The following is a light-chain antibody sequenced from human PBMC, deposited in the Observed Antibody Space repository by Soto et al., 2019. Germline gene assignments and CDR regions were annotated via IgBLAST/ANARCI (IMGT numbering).Light chain of an antibody. V-gene: IGLV1-51*01. Sequence: QSVLTQPPSVSAAPGQKVTISCSGSSSNIGNNYVSWYQQLPGTAPKLLIYDNNKRPSGIPDRFSGSKSGTSATLGSTGLKTGDEDDYYCGTWESSLSAVVFGGGTKLTVL. CDR1: SSNIGNNY. J-gene: IGLJ2*01. CDR3: GTWESSLSAVV. CDR2: DNN.